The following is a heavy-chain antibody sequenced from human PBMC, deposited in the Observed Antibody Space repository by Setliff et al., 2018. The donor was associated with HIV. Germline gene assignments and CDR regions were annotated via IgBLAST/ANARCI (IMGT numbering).Heavy chain of an antibody. Sequence: VASVKVSCKASRYTFSTYAFHWVRQAPGQRLEWMGWINAANGDTKYSQKFQGRVTITRDKSASTAYMELSSLRFEDTAVYYCARGRGAYDFWTSDNYYMGVWGNGTTVTSP. J-gene: IGHJ6*03. V-gene: IGHV1-3*01. CDR2: INAANGDT. CDR1: RYTFSTYA. D-gene: IGHD3-3*01. CDR3: ARGRGAYDFWTSDNYYMGV.